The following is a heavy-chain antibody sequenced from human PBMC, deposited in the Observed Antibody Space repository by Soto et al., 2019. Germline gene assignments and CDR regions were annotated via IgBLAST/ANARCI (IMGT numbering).Heavy chain of an antibody. Sequence: GASEKGSHKGSVSTLSSYAISWGRQDPGQGLEWMGGIIPIFGTANYAQKFQGRVTITADESTSTAYMEPSSLRSEDTAVYYCAGGGPGLEWFPRNDYWRQGTLVTVSS. D-gene: IGHD3-3*01. J-gene: IGHJ4*02. CDR2: IIPIFGTA. CDR3: AGGGPGLEWFPRNDY. CDR1: VSTLSSYA. V-gene: IGHV1-69*13.